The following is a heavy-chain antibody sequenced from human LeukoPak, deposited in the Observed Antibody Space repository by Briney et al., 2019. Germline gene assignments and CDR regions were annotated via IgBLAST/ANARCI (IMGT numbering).Heavy chain of an antibody. CDR2: ISYDGSNK. CDR3: AREGTAVAGEDYYYGMDV. J-gene: IGHJ6*04. D-gene: IGHD6-19*01. V-gene: IGHV3-30*03. CDR1: GFTFSSYG. Sequence: GGSLRLSCAASGFTFSSYGMHWVRQAPGKGLEWVAVISYDGSNKYYADSVKGRFTISRVNSKNTLYLQMNSLRAEDTAVYYCAREGTAVAGEDYYYGMDVWGKGTTVTVSS.